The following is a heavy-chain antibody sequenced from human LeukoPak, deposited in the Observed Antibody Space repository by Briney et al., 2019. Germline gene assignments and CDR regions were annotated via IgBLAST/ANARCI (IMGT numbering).Heavy chain of an antibody. CDR3: ARGQDYGDYLAVGPNDAFDI. V-gene: IGHV4-59*08. J-gene: IGHJ3*02. D-gene: IGHD4-17*01. CDR1: GGSISSYY. CDR2: IYYSGST. Sequence: PSETLSLTCTVSGGSISSYYWSWIRQPPGKGLEWIGYIYYSGSTNYNPSLKSRVTISVDTSKNQFSLKLSSVTAADTAVYYCARGQDYGDYLAVGPNDAFDIWGQGTMVTVSS.